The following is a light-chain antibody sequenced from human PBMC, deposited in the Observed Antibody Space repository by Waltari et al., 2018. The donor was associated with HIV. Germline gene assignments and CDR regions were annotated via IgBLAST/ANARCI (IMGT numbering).Light chain of an antibody. CDR3: NSRDSSGNHLVV. V-gene: IGLV3-19*01. J-gene: IGLJ2*01. CDR2: GKN. Sequence: SSELTQDPAVSVALGQTVRITCQGDSLRSYYASWYQQKPGQAPVLVIYGKNNRPSWFPDRFSVSSSGNTASLTLTGAQAEDEADYYCNSRDSSGNHLVVFGGGTKLTVL. CDR1: SLRSYY.